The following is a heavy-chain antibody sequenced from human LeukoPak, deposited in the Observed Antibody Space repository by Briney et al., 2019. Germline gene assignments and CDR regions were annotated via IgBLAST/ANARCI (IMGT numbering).Heavy chain of an antibody. CDR2: INHSGST. D-gene: IGHD3-3*01. J-gene: IGHJ4*02. V-gene: IGHV4-34*01. CDR1: GGSFSGYY. CDR3: ARGTRATYYDFWSGSGYFDY. Sequence: SKTLSLTCAVYGGSFSGYYWSWIRQPPGKGLEWIGEINHSGSTNYNPSLKSRVTISVDTSKNQFSLKLSSVTAADTAVYYCARGTRATYYDFWSGSGYFDYWGQGTLVTVSS.